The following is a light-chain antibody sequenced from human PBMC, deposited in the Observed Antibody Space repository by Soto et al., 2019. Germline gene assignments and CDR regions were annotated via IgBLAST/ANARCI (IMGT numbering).Light chain of an antibody. CDR2: GTS. CDR3: QQYNDWPIT. Sequence: EIVLTQSPGTLSLSPGQRATLSCRASQSFSSNVAWYQQKPGQAPRLLIYGTSTRATGIPARFSGSASGTEFTLTISSLRSEDFAVYSCQQYNDWPITFGPGTRLRL. V-gene: IGKV3-15*01. J-gene: IGKJ5*01. CDR1: QSFSSN.